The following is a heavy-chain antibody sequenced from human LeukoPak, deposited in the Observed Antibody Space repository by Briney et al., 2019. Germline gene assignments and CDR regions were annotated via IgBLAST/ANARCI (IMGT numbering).Heavy chain of an antibody. CDR1: GDSISSSNCY. Sequence: PSETLSLTCTVSGDSISSSNCYWGWIRQPPGKGLEWIGSIYFSGGTYYNASLKSRVTISVDTSKNQFSLKLSSVTAADTAVYYCARHAPLWGPNRYYGSGSYPFSYYYYMDVWGKGTTVTISS. D-gene: IGHD3-10*01. J-gene: IGHJ6*03. CDR3: ARHAPLWGPNRYYGSGSYPFSYYYYMDV. V-gene: IGHV4-39*01. CDR2: IYFSGGT.